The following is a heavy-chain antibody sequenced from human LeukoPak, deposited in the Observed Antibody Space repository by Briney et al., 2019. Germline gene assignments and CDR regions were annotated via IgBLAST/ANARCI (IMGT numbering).Heavy chain of an antibody. CDR1: EFTFSSYA. V-gene: IGHV3-23*01. D-gene: IGHD4-17*01. Sequence: GGSLRLSCAASEFTFSSYAMSWVRQAPGKGLEWVSAISGSGGSTYYADSVKGRFTISRDNSKNTLYLQMNSLRAEDTAVYYCAKDFDDDYGSFWYFDLWGRGTLVTVSS. CDR3: AKDFDDDYGSFWYFDL. CDR2: ISGSGGST. J-gene: IGHJ2*01.